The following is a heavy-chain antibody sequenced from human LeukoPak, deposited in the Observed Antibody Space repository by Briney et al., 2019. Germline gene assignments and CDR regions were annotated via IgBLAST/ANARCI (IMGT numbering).Heavy chain of an antibody. CDR2: ISYDGSNK. CDR1: VFTFSSYS. V-gene: IGHV3-30-3*01. J-gene: IGHJ4*02. CDR3: ARDRVGATDYFDY. D-gene: IGHD1-26*01. Sequence: GRSLRLSCAASVFTFSSYSMHWVRQAPGKGLEWVAVISYDGSNKYYADSVKGRFTISRDNSKNTLYLQMNSLRAEDTAVYYCARDRVGATDYFDYWGQGTLVTVSS.